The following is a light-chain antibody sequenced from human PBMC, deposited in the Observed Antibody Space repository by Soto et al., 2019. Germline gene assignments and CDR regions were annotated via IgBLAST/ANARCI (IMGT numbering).Light chain of an antibody. CDR2: AAS. J-gene: IGKJ1*01. Sequence: IQMTQSPSSLSAYVGDRVTITCRASQSIVTYLNWYLQKPGKAPKLLIYAASNLQSGVTSRFSGSGSGTDFTLTISSLQPEDFATYFCQQSYSTPPWTFGQGTKVDIK. CDR3: QQSYSTPPWT. V-gene: IGKV1-39*01. CDR1: QSIVTY.